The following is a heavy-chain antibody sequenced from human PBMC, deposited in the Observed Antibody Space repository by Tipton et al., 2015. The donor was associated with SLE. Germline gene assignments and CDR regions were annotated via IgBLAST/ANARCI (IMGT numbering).Heavy chain of an antibody. V-gene: IGHV4-59*01. D-gene: IGHD1-26*01. CDR3: AREAVGAYFDY. Sequence: TLSLTCTVSDGSISHYYWGWIRQPPGKGLEWIGYISYSGTTNYNPSLKSRSTISLDMSKNQFSLTLSSVRDADTAVYFCAREAVGAYFDYWGQGTLVIVSS. CDR2: ISYSGTT. J-gene: IGHJ4*02. CDR1: DGSISHYY.